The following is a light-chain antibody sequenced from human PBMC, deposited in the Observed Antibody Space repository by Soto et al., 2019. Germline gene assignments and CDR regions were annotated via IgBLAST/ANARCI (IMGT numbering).Light chain of an antibody. CDR2: EGS. CDR3: RSHAASSPSV. CDR1: GIGVGSYNL. Sequence: HSVLNRRGYVWGFTGRSIAMSGTGVGIGVGSYNLVSWYQQHPGKAPKLMIYEGSKRPSGVSNRFSGSKSGNTASLTISGLQAQDEAESYRRSHAASSPSVFGTGTNVTVL. J-gene: IGLJ1*01. V-gene: IGLV2-23*01.